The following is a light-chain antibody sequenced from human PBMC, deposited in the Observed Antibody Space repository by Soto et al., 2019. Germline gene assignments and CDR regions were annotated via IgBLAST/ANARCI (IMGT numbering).Light chain of an antibody. V-gene: IGKV3-20*01. J-gene: IGKJ1*01. Sequence: ETLLTQSPATLSLSPGERGTLSCRASQSVNSSYLAWYQQKPGQAPRLLIYGASTRATGIPDRFSGSGSGTDFTLTIARLEPGDFAVYYCQQYGNSPQTFGQGTKVDI. CDR2: GAS. CDR3: QQYGNSPQT. CDR1: QSVNSSY.